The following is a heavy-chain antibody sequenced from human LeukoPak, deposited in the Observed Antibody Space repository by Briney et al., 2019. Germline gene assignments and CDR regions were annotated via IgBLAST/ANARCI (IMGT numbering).Heavy chain of an antibody. CDR2: ISTGGNT. Sequence: PGGSLRLSCAASGFTFSSYAMSWVRQAPGKGLEWVSAISTGGNTYYADSVKGRFTISRDNSKNTVYLQMNSLRVEDTAVYYCAKDWFATTDYWGQGILVTVSS. CDR1: GFTFSSYA. D-gene: IGHD1/OR15-1a*01. J-gene: IGHJ4*02. CDR3: AKDWFATTDY. V-gene: IGHV3-23*01.